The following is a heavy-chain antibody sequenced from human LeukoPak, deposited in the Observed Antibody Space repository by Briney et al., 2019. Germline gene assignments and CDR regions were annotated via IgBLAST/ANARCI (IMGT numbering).Heavy chain of an antibody. CDR1: GGSISSYY. CDR2: IYYSGST. CDR3: ARRDGYNEDY. J-gene: IGHJ4*02. Sequence: SGTLSLTCTVSGGSISSYYWSWIRQPPGKGLEWIGYIYYSGSTNYNPSLKSRVTISVDTSKNQFSLKLSSVTAADTAVYYCARRDGYNEDYWGQGTLVTVSS. V-gene: IGHV4-59*01. D-gene: IGHD5-24*01.